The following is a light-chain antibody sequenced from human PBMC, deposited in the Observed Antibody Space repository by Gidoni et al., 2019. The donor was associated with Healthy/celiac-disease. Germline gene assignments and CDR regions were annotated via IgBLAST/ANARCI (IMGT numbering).Light chain of an antibody. Sequence: DIQMTQSPSTLSASVGDRVTITCRARQSISSWLAWYQQKPGKAPKRLIYKASSLESGVPSRFSGSGSGTEFTLSISSLQPDDFATYYCQQYNSYRTFGQGTKVEIK. J-gene: IGKJ1*01. CDR1: QSISSW. CDR3: QQYNSYRT. CDR2: KAS. V-gene: IGKV1-5*03.